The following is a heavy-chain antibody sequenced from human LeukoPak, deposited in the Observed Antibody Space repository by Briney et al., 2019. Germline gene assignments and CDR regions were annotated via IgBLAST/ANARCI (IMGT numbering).Heavy chain of an antibody. V-gene: IGHV3-21*01. J-gene: IGHJ6*03. CDR3: AKAADTARRHASYYYYMDV. CDR1: GFTFISYR. Sequence: GGSLRLSCAASGFTFISYRMNWVRQAPGKGLEWVSSISSSSSYIHYADSVKGRFTISRDNAKKSLDLQMNSLRAEDTAVYYCAKAADTARRHASYYYYMDVWGKGTTVTISS. D-gene: IGHD5-18*01. CDR2: ISSSSSYI.